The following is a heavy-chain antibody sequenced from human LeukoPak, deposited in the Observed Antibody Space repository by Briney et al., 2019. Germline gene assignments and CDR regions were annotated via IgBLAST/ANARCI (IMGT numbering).Heavy chain of an antibody. CDR1: GYTFTGYY. CDR3: GRGTYGSGGSDY. CDR2: INPNSGDA. D-gene: IGHD3-10*01. J-gene: IGHJ4*02. Sequence: ASVKVSCKTSGYTFTGYYVHWVRQAPGQGLEWMGRINPNSGDANYAQKFQGRVTMTRDTSISTAYMELSRLRSDDTAVYYCGRGTYGSGGSDYWGQGIQVTVSS. V-gene: IGHV1-2*06.